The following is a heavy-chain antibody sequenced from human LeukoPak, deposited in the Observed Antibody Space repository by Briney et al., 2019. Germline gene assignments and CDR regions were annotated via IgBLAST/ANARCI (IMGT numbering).Heavy chain of an antibody. Sequence: GGSLRLSCAASGFTFSSYAMHWVRQAPGKGLEWVTVISSDGRDKKYADSVKGRFTISRDNARNTLYLQMNSLRAEDTAVYYCARGGPIYCSGDSCYPGDYWGQGTLVTVSS. CDR1: GFTFSSYA. V-gene: IGHV3-30*04. CDR3: ARGGPIYCSGDSCYPGDY. D-gene: IGHD2-15*01. CDR2: ISSDGRDK. J-gene: IGHJ4*02.